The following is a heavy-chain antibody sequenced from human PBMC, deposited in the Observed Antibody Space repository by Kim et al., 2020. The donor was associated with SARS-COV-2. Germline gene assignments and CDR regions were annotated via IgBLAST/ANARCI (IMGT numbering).Heavy chain of an antibody. V-gene: IGHV3-48*02. CDR2: ISSRGKTI. CDR1: GFTFSSYT. J-gene: IGHJ6*02. CDR3: ARVSYCSTASCYFYYSMDV. D-gene: IGHD2-2*01. Sequence: GGSLRLSCVASGFTFSSYTFNWVRQAPGKGLEWFSYISSRGKTIYDADSVKGRFTISRDNAKNSLFLQMNNLRDEDTGVYFCARVSYCSTASCYFYYSMDVWGQGTTVTVSS.